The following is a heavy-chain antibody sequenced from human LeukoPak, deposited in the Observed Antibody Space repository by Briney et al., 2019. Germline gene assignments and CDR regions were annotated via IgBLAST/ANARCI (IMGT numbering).Heavy chain of an antibody. Sequence: ASVKVSCKASGYTFTSYGISWVRQAPGQGLEWMGWVSAYNGNTNYAQKLQGRVTMTTDTSTSTAYMELRSLRSDDTAVYYCARATYYDILTGYYKALDYWGQRTLVTVSS. D-gene: IGHD3-9*01. CDR3: ARATYYDILTGYYKALDY. CDR2: VSAYNGNT. J-gene: IGHJ4*02. CDR1: GYTFTSYG. V-gene: IGHV1-18*01.